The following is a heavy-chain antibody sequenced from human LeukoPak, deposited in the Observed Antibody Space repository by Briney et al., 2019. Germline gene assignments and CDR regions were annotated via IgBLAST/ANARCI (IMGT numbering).Heavy chain of an antibody. J-gene: IGHJ3*02. CDR1: TFTFSSYI. Sequence: PGGSLRLSCAASTFTFSSYIMNWAGQAPGRGLEWVSSISSSGSYIYYAYSLKGRFTLSRDNASKSLYLQMNSLRAEDTAVYYCARASDHDWGSYRWDAFDIWGQGTMVTVSS. V-gene: IGHV3-21*01. CDR3: ARASDHDWGSYRWDAFDI. D-gene: IGHD3-16*02. CDR2: ISSSGSYI.